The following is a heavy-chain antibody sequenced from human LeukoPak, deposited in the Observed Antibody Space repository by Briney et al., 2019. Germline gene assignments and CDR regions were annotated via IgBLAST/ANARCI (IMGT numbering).Heavy chain of an antibody. CDR3: AKAVGSSWYNDWFDP. V-gene: IGHV3-9*03. D-gene: IGHD6-13*01. Sequence: GRSLRLSCAASGFTFDDYAMHWVRQAPGKGLEWVSGISWNSGSIGYADSVKGRFTISRDNAKNSLYLQMNSLRAEDMALYYCAKAVGSSWYNDWFDPWGQGTLVTVSS. CDR2: ISWNSGSI. CDR1: GFTFDDYA. J-gene: IGHJ5*02.